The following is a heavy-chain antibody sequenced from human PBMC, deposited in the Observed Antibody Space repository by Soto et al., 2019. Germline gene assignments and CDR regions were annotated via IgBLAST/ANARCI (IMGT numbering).Heavy chain of an antibody. CDR3: ARSDGYNFDY. V-gene: IGHV4-31*03. CDR1: GGSISSGDYY. J-gene: IGHJ4*02. Sequence: PPETLSLTCTVSGGSISSGDYYWSWIRQHPGEGLEWIGYIYYSGSTYYSPSLKSRVTISVDTSKDQFSLNLSSVTAADTAVYYCARSDGYNFDYWGQGTLVTVSS. CDR2: IYYSGST. D-gene: IGHD5-12*01.